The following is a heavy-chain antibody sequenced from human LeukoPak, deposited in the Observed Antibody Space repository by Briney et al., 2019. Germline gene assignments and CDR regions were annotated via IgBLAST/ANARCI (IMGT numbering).Heavy chain of an antibody. Sequence: ASVKVSCKASGYTFTSYDINWVRQATGQGLEWMGWMNPNSGNTGYAQKFQGRVTITRNTSISTAYMELSSLRSEDTAVYYCARDLGVEPNYGSGSYYTFDYWGQGTLVTVSS. J-gene: IGHJ4*02. V-gene: IGHV1-8*03. CDR1: GYTFTSYD. CDR2: MNPNSGNT. CDR3: ARDLGVEPNYGSGSYYTFDY. D-gene: IGHD3-10*01.